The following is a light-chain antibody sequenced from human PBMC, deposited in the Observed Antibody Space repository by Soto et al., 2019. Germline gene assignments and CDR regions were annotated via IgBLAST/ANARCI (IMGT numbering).Light chain of an antibody. CDR1: TSKIGAGND. J-gene: IGLJ3*02. Sequence: QSVLTQPPSGPGAPGRRATSSGTGRTSKIGAGNDVHWYQQLPGTAPKLLIYVNNNRPSGVPDRFSASKSGTSASLVITGLQAEDEADYYCQSYDSSLSTSGVFGGGTQLTVL. CDR3: QSYDSSLSTSGV. V-gene: IGLV1-40*01. CDR2: VNN.